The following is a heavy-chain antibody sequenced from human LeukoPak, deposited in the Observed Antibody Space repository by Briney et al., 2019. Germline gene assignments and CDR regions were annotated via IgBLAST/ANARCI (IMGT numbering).Heavy chain of an antibody. Sequence: PGGSLRLSCAASGFTFSSYAMSWVRQAPGKGLEWVSGISGSGYSTYYADSVKGRFTISRDNSKKTLYLQMDSLRAEDTAVYYCAKILYSSGWDFDYWGQGTLVTVSS. CDR3: AKILYSSGWDFDY. CDR1: GFTFSSYA. V-gene: IGHV3-23*01. J-gene: IGHJ4*02. D-gene: IGHD6-19*01. CDR2: ISGSGYST.